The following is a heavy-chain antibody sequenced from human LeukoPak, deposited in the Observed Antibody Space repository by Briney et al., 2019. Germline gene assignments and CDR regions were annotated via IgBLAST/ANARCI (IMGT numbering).Heavy chain of an antibody. J-gene: IGHJ4*02. D-gene: IGHD1-7*01. CDR1: GFSLSTSGMR. Sequence: SGPTLVKPTQTLTLTCTFSGFSLSTSGMRVSWIRQPPGKALERLALIDWDDDKYYSTTLKTRPTISKDTAKNQVVLTMTNMDPVDTATYYGARILGRTTNYFDYWGQGTLVTVSS. V-gene: IGHV2-70*01. CDR2: IDWDDDK. CDR3: ARILGRTTNYFDY.